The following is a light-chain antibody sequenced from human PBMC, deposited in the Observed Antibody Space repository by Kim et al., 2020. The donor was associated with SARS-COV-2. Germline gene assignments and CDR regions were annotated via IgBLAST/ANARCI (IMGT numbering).Light chain of an antibody. CDR3: QAWDSTWV. CDR1: KLGDKY. V-gene: IGLV3-1*01. J-gene: IGLJ3*02. CDR2: QDS. Sequence: SYELTQPPSVSVSPGQTASITCSGDKLGDKYACWYQQKPGQSPVLVIYQDSKRPSGIRERFSGSNSGNMATLTISGTQALDEADYYCQAWDSTWVFGGGTQLTVL.